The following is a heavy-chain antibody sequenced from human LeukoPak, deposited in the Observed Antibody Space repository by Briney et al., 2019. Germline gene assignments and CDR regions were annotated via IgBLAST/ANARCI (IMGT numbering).Heavy chain of an antibody. CDR3: ARDFWYGSTSCSTCWYFDL. Sequence: ASVKVSCKASGGTFSSYAISWVRQAPGQGLEWMGGIIPIFGTANYAQKFQGRVTITADESTSTAYMELSSLRSEDTAVYYCARDFWYGSTSCSTCWYFDLWGRGTLVTVSS. CDR2: IIPIFGTA. CDR1: GGTFSSYA. D-gene: IGHD2-2*01. J-gene: IGHJ2*01. V-gene: IGHV1-69*01.